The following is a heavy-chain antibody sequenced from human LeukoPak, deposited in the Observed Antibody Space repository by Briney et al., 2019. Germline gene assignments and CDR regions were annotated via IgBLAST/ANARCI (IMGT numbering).Heavy chain of an antibody. CDR1: GFTFTDYY. CDR2: ISSSGTVI. V-gene: IGHV3-11*01. Sequence: GGSLRLSCAASGFTFTDYYMSWIRQAPGKGLEWVSYISSSGTVIYYGDSVKGRFTISRDNAKKSLYLQMNGLRAEDTAVYYCASPIQHYDFWSGYYRWGQGTLVTVSS. CDR3: ASPIQHYDFWSGYYR. D-gene: IGHD3-3*01. J-gene: IGHJ4*02.